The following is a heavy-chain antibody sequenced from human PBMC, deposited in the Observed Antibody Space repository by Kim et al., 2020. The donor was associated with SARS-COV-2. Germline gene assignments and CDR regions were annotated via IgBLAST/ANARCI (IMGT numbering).Heavy chain of an antibody. CDR3: ARYEAVRRRPPRNAFDI. D-gene: IGHD3-10*01. CDR2: MNPNSGNT. V-gene: IGHV1-8*01. CDR1: GYTFTSYD. Sequence: ASVKVSCKASGYTFTSYDINWVRQATGQGLEWMGWMNPNSGNTGYAQKFQGRVTMTRNTSISTAYMELSSLRSEDTAVYYCARYEAVRRRPPRNAFDIWGQGTMVTVSS. J-gene: IGHJ3*02.